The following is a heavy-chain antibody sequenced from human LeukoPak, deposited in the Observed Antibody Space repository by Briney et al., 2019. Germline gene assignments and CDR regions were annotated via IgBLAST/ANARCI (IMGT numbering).Heavy chain of an antibody. D-gene: IGHD2-2*02. CDR3: ARECAATSCYKGHDI. V-gene: IGHV1-46*01. Sequence: ASVKVSCKASGYTFTSYYMHWVRQASGQGLEWMGIINPSGGSTSYAQKFQGRVTMTRDMSTSTVYMELSSLRSEDTAVYYCARECAATSCYKGHDIWGQGTMVTVSS. J-gene: IGHJ3*02. CDR2: INPSGGST. CDR1: GYTFTSYY.